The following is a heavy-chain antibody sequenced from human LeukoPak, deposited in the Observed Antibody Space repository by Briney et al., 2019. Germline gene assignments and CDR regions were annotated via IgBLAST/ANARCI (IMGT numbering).Heavy chain of an antibody. D-gene: IGHD6-6*01. J-gene: IGHJ4*02. Sequence: PGGSLRLSCVVSGFSFGSYPMSWVRQAPGKGLEWVSVISETGDVTPYADSMKGRFTISRDNIKNTLNLQMNSLRAEDTAIYYCARDSSHYLGSSDYWGQGTLVTVSS. CDR1: GFSFGSYP. CDR3: ARDSSHYLGSSDY. V-gene: IGHV3-23*01. CDR2: ISETGDVT.